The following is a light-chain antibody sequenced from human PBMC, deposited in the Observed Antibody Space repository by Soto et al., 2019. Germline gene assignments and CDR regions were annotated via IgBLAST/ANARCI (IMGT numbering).Light chain of an antibody. CDR3: CSYGGNYVI. Sequence: QSVLTQPRSVSGSPGQSVTISCTGTRRDVGGYNYVSWYQQHPGKVPKLMIFDVAKRPSGVPDRFSGSKSGTTASLTISGLQAEDKADYYCCSYGGNYVIFGGGTKLTVL. CDR1: RRDVGGYNY. J-gene: IGLJ2*01. CDR2: DVA. V-gene: IGLV2-11*01.